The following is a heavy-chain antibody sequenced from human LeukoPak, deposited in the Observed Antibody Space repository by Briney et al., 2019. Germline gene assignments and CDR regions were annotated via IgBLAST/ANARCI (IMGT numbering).Heavy chain of an antibody. CDR1: GGSISSSSYY. Sequence: PSETLSLTCTVSGGSISSSSYYWGWIRQPPGKGLEWIGSIYYSGSTYYNPSLKSRVTISVDTSKNQSSLKLSSVTAADTAVYYCANYYYDSSGNFDYWGQGTLVTVSS. CDR2: IYYSGST. CDR3: ANYYYDSSGNFDY. J-gene: IGHJ4*02. D-gene: IGHD3-22*01. V-gene: IGHV4-39*01.